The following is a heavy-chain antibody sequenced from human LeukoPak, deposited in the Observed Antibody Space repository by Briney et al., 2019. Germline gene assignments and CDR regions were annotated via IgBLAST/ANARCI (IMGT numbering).Heavy chain of an antibody. CDR3: ARHRRPYSSSSP. CDR2: MNPNSGNT. J-gene: IGHJ5*02. Sequence: ASVKVSCKASGYTFTSYDINWVRQATGQGLEWMGWMNPNSGNTGYAQKFQGRVTMTRNTSISTAYLQWSSLKASDTAMYYCARHRRPYSSSSPWGQGTLVTVSS. D-gene: IGHD6-13*01. V-gene: IGHV1-8*01. CDR1: GYTFTSYD.